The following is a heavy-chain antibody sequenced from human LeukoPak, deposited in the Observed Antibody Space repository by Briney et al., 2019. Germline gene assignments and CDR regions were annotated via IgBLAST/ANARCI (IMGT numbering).Heavy chain of an antibody. CDR3: ARSSMIVVVDDDAFDI. D-gene: IGHD3-22*01. CDR1: GFTFSSYW. Sequence: PGGSLRLSCAASGFTFSSYWMSWVRQAPGKGLEWVANIKQDGSEKYYVDPVKGRFTISRDNAKNSLYLQMNSLRAEDTAVYYCARSSMIVVVDDDAFDIWGQGTMVTVSS. J-gene: IGHJ3*02. CDR2: IKQDGSEK. V-gene: IGHV3-7*01.